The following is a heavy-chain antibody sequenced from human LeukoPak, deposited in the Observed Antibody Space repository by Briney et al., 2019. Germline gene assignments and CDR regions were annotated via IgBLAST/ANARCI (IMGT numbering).Heavy chain of an antibody. Sequence: PGGGLRLSRAAPGFTFSSYRMKLGRPGPGEGLEWVSSISSSSSYIYYADSVKGRFTISRDNAKNSLYLQMNSLRAEDTAVYYCLGGAEVFGVWGQGTLVTVSS. CDR2: ISSSSSYI. CDR3: LGGAEVFGV. J-gene: IGHJ4*02. CDR1: GFTFSSYR. D-gene: IGHD1-26*01. V-gene: IGHV3-21*01.